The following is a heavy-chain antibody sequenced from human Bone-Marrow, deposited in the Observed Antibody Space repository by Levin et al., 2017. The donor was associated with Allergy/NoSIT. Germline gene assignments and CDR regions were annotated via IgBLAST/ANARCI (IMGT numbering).Heavy chain of an antibody. CDR3: ARDRGGDYGDYFDY. Sequence: PGGSLRLSCAASGFSFSTYGINWVRQAPGKGLEWLSFISRGSGSIYYADSVKGRFTVSRDIAKNSLYLQMNSLGDEDTAVYYCARDRGGDYGDYFDYWGQGTLVTVSS. V-gene: IGHV3-48*02. J-gene: IGHJ4*02. D-gene: IGHD4-17*01. CDR1: GFSFSTYG. CDR2: ISRGSGSI.